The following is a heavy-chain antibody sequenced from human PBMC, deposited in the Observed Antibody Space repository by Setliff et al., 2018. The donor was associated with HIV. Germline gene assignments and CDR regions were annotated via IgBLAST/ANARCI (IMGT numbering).Heavy chain of an antibody. D-gene: IGHD1-26*01. J-gene: IGHJ6*03. V-gene: IGHV1-46*01. CDR2: INPSGGST. CDR1: GYTFTSYY. Sequence: ASVKVSCKASGYTFTSYYMHWVRQAPGQGLEWMGIINPSGGSTNYAQKFQGRVTMTRDTSTSTVYMELSSLRSEDTAVYYCARAGRSGSYNHYYYCYMDVWGKGTTVTVSS. CDR3: ARAGRSGSYNHYYYCYMDV.